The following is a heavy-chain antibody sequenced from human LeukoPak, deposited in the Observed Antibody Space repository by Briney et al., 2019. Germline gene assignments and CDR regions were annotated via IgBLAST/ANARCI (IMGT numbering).Heavy chain of an antibody. J-gene: IGHJ4*02. CDR2: INPNSGGT. Sequence: ASVKVSCKASGYTFTGYYMHWARQAPGQGLEWMGWINPNSGGTNYAQKFQGRVTMTRDTSISTAYMDLSRLRSDDTAVYYCARALVPRPYSGLDNWGQGTLVTVSS. CDR1: GYTFTGYY. D-gene: IGHD2-15*01. V-gene: IGHV1-2*02. CDR3: ARALVPRPYSGLDN.